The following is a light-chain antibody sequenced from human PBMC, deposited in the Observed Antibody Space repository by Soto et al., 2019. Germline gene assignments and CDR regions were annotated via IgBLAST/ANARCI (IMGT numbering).Light chain of an antibody. Sequence: EIVMTQSPATLSVSPGEGATLSCRASQSVSSKLAWYQQKPGQAPRLLIYGASTRATGIPDRFSGSGSGTDFTLTISRLEPEDFAVYYCQQYGSSPTWTFGQGTKVDI. CDR3: QQYGSSPTWT. V-gene: IGKV3-20*01. J-gene: IGKJ1*01. CDR2: GAS. CDR1: QSVSSK.